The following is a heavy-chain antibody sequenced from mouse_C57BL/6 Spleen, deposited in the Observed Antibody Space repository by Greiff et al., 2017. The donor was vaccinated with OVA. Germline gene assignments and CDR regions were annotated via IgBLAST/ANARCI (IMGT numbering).Heavy chain of an antibody. V-gene: IGHV1-64*01. Sequence: QVQLQQPGAELVKPGASVKLSCKASGYTFTSYWMHWVKQRPGQGLEWIGMIHPNSGSTNYNEKFKSKATLTVDKSSSTAYMQLSSLTSEDSAVYYCASAGTRGYYFDYWGQGTTLTVSS. CDR3: ASAGTRGYYFDY. CDR2: IHPNSGST. J-gene: IGHJ2*01. D-gene: IGHD4-1*01. CDR1: GYTFTSYW.